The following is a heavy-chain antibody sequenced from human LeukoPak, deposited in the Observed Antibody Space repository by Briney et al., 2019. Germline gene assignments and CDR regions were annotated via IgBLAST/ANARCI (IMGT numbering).Heavy chain of an antibody. CDR1: GFTFASNA. CDR2: ITGSVGST. V-gene: IGHV3-23*01. J-gene: IGHJ4*02. Sequence: GGSLRLSCAASGFTFASNAMSWVRQAPGKGLEWVSSITGSVGSTYYADSVKDRFTISRDISKNTLYLQMNSLRAEDTAVYYCAKAPYSSSLGIDYWGQGTLVTVSS. CDR3: AKAPYSSSLGIDY. D-gene: IGHD6-13*01.